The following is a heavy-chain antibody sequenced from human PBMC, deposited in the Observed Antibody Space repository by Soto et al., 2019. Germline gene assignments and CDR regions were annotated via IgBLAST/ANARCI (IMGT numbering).Heavy chain of an antibody. CDR2: INAGNGNT. D-gene: IGHD2-2*01. CDR1: GYTFTNYG. Sequence: GASMKVSCKASGYTFTNYGIRWVRQAPGQRLEWVGWINAGNGNTKYSQKFQGRVTITRDTSASTAYMELSSLTSEDTAVYYCAREMSSTTCYGVCFYFGMDVWGQGTTVTVSS. J-gene: IGHJ6*02. CDR3: AREMSSTTCYGVCFYFGMDV. V-gene: IGHV1-3*01.